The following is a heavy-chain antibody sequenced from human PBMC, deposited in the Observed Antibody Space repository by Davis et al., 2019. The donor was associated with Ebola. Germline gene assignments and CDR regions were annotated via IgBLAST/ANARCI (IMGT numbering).Heavy chain of an antibody. Sequence: SVKVSCKASGYSFTDDGISWVRQAPGQGLEWMGGIIPIFGTANYAQKFQGRVTITADESTSTAYMELSSLRSEDTAVYYCARSDHDYGDYKAFDPWGQGTLVTVSS. CDR1: GYSFTDDG. J-gene: IGHJ5*02. D-gene: IGHD4-17*01. CDR2: IIPIFGTA. V-gene: IGHV1-69*13. CDR3: ARSDHDYGDYKAFDP.